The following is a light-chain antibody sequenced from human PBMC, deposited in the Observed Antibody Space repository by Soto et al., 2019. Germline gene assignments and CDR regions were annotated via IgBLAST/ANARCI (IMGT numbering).Light chain of an antibody. J-gene: IGKJ1*01. V-gene: IGKV1-9*01. CDR1: QGISSY. CDR2: GAS. CDR3: QQLNSYPRT. Sequence: IPLTQSPSSLSASVGDRVTITCRASQGISSYLAWYQQKPGKAPNLLIYGASTLQSGVPPRFSGSGSGTDFTLTISSLQAEDFATYYCQQLNSYPRTFGQGTKAEIK.